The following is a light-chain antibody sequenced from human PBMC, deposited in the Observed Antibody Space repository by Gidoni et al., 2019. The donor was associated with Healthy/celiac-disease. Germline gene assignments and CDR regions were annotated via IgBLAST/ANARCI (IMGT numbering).Light chain of an antibody. CDR1: QSVSSY. CDR2: DAS. V-gene: IGKV3-11*01. Sequence: EIVLTQSPATLSLSPGESATLSCRASQSVSSYLAWYQQKPGQAPRLLIYDASTRATGIPDRFSGSGSGTDFTLTISSLEPEDFAVYYCQQRSNWPPGFGGGTKVEIK. J-gene: IGKJ4*02. CDR3: QQRSNWPPG.